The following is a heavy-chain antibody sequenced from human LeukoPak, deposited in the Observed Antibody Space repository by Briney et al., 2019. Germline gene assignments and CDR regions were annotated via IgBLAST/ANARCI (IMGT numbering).Heavy chain of an antibody. V-gene: IGHV3-21*01. CDR1: GFTFSSYS. CDR2: ISSSSSYI. CDR3: ARATHYDPDLYAFDT. J-gene: IGHJ3*02. Sequence: GGSLRSSCAASGFTFSSYSVSWVRQAPGKGLEWVSSISSSSSYIYYADSVKGRFTSSRDNAKNSLYLQMNSLRAKDTAVYYCARATHYDPDLYAFDTWGQGTTVTVSS. D-gene: IGHD3-3*01.